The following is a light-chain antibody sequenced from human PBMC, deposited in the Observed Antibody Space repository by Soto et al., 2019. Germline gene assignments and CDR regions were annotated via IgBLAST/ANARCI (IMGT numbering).Light chain of an antibody. CDR1: SSDIGNYNR. V-gene: IGLV2-18*02. CDR2: EGS. CDR3: NSYTSSSTYV. Sequence: QSALTQPPSVSGSPGQSVTISCTGTSSDIGNYNRVSWYQQPPGTAPKLMIYEGSNRPSGVPDRCSGSKSGITASLTISGLQAEDEGDYYCNSYTSSSTYVFATGTKLTVL. J-gene: IGLJ1*01.